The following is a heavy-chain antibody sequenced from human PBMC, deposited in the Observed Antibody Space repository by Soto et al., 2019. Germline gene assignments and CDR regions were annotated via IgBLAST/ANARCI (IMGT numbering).Heavy chain of an antibody. CDR3: AKSRITDSYYYYYYYMDV. Sequence: GGSLRLSCAASGFTFSSYGIHWVRQAPGKGLEWVALISYDGGNEFYADAVKGRFTISRDNSKNTLYLQMNSLRAEDTAVYYCAKSRITDSYYYYYYYMDVWGQGTTVTVSS. CDR1: GFTFSSYG. V-gene: IGHV3-30*18. J-gene: IGHJ6*03. D-gene: IGHD3-16*01. CDR2: ISYDGGNE.